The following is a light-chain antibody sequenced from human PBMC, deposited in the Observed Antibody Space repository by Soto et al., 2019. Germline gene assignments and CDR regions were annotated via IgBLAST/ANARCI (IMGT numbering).Light chain of an antibody. CDR1: SSDVGGYNY. Sequence: QSVLTQPASVSGSPGQSITISCTGTSSDVGGYNYVSWYQQHPGKAPKLMIYDVSNRPSGVSNRFSGSKSGNTASLTISGLQAEDEADYECSSYTSSSTHYVFGTGTKVTVL. V-gene: IGLV2-14*01. CDR3: SSYTSSSTHYV. J-gene: IGLJ1*01. CDR2: DVS.